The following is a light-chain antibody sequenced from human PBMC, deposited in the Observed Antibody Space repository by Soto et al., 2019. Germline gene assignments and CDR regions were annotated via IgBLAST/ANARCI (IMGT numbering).Light chain of an antibody. CDR3: NSYTKMNTVI. J-gene: IGLJ2*01. V-gene: IGLV2-14*03. Sequence: QSALTQPASVSGSPGQSITISCTGTSSDVGGDKYVSWYQQHPGKVPKLMIFEVSDRPSGVSDRFSGSKSGNTASLTISGLQAEDEADYYCNSYTKMNTVIFGGGTKLTVL. CDR2: EVS. CDR1: SSDVGGDKY.